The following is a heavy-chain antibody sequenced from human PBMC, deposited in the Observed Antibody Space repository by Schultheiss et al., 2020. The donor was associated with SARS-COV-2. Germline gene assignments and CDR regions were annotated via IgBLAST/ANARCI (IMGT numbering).Heavy chain of an antibody. Sequence: GGSLRLSCAASGFTFSDYYMSWIRQAPGKGLEWVSYISSSSSYTNYADSVKGRFTISRDNAKNSLYLQMNSLRAEDTAVYYCARDLGYSSSWYLNYYYGMDVWGQGTTVTVSS. V-gene: IGHV3-11*06. CDR2: ISSSSSYT. J-gene: IGHJ6*02. CDR3: ARDLGYSSSWYLNYYYGMDV. D-gene: IGHD6-13*01. CDR1: GFTFSDYY.